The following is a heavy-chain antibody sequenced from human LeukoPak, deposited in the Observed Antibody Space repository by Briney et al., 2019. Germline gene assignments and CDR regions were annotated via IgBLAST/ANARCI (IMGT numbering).Heavy chain of an antibody. V-gene: IGHV4-34*01. CDR2: INHSGST. CDR1: GGSFSGYY. Sequence: SETLSLTCAVYGGSFSGYYWSWIRQPPGKGLEWIGEINHSGSTNYNPSLKSRVTISVDTSKNQFPLKLSSVTAADTAVYYCAKSRMYSSGWYDYWGQGTLVTVSS. J-gene: IGHJ4*02. CDR3: AKSRMYSSGWYDY. D-gene: IGHD6-19*01.